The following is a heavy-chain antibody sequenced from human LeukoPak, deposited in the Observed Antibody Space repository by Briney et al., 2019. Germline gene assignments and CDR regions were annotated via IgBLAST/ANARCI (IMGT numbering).Heavy chain of an antibody. V-gene: IGHV4-61*02. Sequence: SQTLSLTCTVSGGSISSGSYYWSWIRQPAGKGLEWIGRTYTSGSTNYSPSLKRRATVSLDNNQFSLILKSVTAADTAVYYCARMHIDSGAFDYWGQGTLVAVSS. J-gene: IGHJ4*02. CDR2: TYTSGST. CDR3: ARMHIDSGAFDY. D-gene: IGHD2-21*01. CDR1: GGSISSGSYY.